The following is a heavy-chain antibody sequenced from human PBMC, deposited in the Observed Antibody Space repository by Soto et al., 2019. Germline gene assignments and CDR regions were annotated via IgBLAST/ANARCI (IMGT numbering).Heavy chain of an antibody. CDR1: GFTFSTYA. Sequence: GGSLRLSCAASGFTFSTYAMSWVRQAPGKGLECVSAISAGGSSTFYADSEKGRFTISRDNSKNTLYLQMNSLRAEDTAVYYCARDPGQAGTWNYFDYWGQGTLVTVSS. V-gene: IGHV3-23*01. J-gene: IGHJ4*02. CDR2: ISAGGSST. D-gene: IGHD6-13*01. CDR3: ARDPGQAGTWNYFDY.